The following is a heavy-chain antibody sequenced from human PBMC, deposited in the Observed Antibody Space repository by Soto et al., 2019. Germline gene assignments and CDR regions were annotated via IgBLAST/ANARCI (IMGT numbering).Heavy chain of an antibody. CDR1: GFAFSGFE. CDR3: ARDPNYDFWSGYRNKEGTYGMDV. Sequence: GGSLRLSCAASGFAFSGFEMNWVRQAPGKGLEWVSYISSGASNMYYADSVKGRFTISRDNAQSSLYLQMNSLRVEDTAVYYCARDPNYDFWSGYRNKEGTYGMDVWGQGTTVTVSS. D-gene: IGHD3-3*01. CDR2: ISSGASNM. V-gene: IGHV3-48*03. J-gene: IGHJ6*02.